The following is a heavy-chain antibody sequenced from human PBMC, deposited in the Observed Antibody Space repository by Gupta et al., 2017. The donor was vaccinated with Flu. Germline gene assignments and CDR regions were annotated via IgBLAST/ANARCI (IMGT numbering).Heavy chain of an antibody. CDR1: GFTFSSYW. J-gene: IGHJ6*02. V-gene: IGHV3-7*01. D-gene: IGHD3-3*01. CDR3: ARDRFGVVIISYRNYGMDV. CDR2: IKQDGSEK. Sequence: EVQLVESGGGLVQPGGSLRLSCAASGFTFSSYWMSWVRQAPGKGLEWVANIKQDGSEKYYVDSVKGRFTISRDNAKNSLYLQMNSLRAEDTAVYYCARDRFGVVIISYRNYGMDVWGQGTTVTVSS.